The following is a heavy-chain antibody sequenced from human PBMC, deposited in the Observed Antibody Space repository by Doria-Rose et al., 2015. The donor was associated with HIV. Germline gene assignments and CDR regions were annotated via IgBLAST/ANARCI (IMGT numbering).Heavy chain of an antibody. D-gene: IGHD3-22*01. CDR1: YS. V-gene: IGHV3-21*03. Sequence: YSMNWVGPAPGKWLEGVSSISSSSEYLYYVDSVQGRFTISRAKAKNSGYLQMNSLRAEDTAVYYCARDHYDSCGYSHDWGQGTLVTVSS. CDR2: ISSSSEYL. J-gene: IGHJ4*02. CDR3: ARDHYDSCGYSHD.